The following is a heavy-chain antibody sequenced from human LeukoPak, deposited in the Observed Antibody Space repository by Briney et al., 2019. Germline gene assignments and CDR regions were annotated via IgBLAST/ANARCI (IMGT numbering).Heavy chain of an antibody. Sequence: SETLSLTCTVSGGSISSGGYYWSWIRQPAGKGLEWIGRIYTSGSTNYNPSLKSRVTISVDTSKNQFSLKLSSVTAADTAVYYCARGESSWYLDYWGQGTLVTVSS. J-gene: IGHJ4*02. CDR2: IYTSGST. V-gene: IGHV4-61*02. D-gene: IGHD6-13*01. CDR3: ARGESSWYLDY. CDR1: GGSISSGGYY.